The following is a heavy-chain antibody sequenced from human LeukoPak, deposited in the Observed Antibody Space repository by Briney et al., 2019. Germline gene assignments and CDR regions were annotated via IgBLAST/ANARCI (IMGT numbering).Heavy chain of an antibody. CDR1: GGSISSTDYF. J-gene: IGHJ4*02. V-gene: IGHV4-39*07. CDR3: ARANYFDY. Sequence: SETLSLTCTVSGGSISSTDYFWGWVRQPPGKGPEWIGSVDYSGSTYYNPSLKSRVTISVETSKNQFSLKLTSLTAADTAVYYCARANYFDYWGQGTLVTVSS. CDR2: VDYSGST.